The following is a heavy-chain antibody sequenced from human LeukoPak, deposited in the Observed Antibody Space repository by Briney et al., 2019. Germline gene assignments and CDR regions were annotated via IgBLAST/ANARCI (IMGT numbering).Heavy chain of an antibody. D-gene: IGHD3-10*02. J-gene: IGHJ4*02. CDR2: IHPNSGGT. CDR1: GYTFTGYY. Sequence: ASVKVSCKASGYTFTGYYMHWVRQAPGQGLEWMGRIHPNSGGTNYAQKFQGRVTMTRDTSISTAYMELSRLRSDDTAVYYCARASPLFYVPGDYFDYWGQGTLVTVSS. V-gene: IGHV1-2*06. CDR3: ARASPLFYVPGDYFDY.